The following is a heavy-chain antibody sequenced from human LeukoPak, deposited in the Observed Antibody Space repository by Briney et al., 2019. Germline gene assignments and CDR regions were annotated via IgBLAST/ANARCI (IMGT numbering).Heavy chain of an antibody. Sequence: GGSLRLSCAASGFTFGNYAMSWVRQAPGKGLEWVSAISGSGGSTYYADSVKGRFTISRDNSKNTLYLQMNSLRAEDTAVYYCAKRGGPYGDYVIPYYFDYWGQGTLVTVSS. V-gene: IGHV3-23*01. D-gene: IGHD4-17*01. CDR3: AKRGGPYGDYVIPYYFDY. CDR1: GFTFGNYA. CDR2: ISGSGGST. J-gene: IGHJ4*02.